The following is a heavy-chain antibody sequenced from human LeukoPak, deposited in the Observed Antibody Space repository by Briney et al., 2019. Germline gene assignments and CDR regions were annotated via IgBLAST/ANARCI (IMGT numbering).Heavy chain of an antibody. D-gene: IGHD4-23*01. Sequence: SSETLSLTCTVSGGSISSGGYYWSWIRQHPGKGLEWIGYIYYSGSTYYNPSLKSRVTISVDTSKNQFSLKLSSVTAADTAVYYCARAGKGEYFDYWGQGALVTVSS. CDR3: ARAGKGEYFDY. CDR2: IYYSGST. CDR1: GGSISSGGYY. V-gene: IGHV4-31*03. J-gene: IGHJ4*02.